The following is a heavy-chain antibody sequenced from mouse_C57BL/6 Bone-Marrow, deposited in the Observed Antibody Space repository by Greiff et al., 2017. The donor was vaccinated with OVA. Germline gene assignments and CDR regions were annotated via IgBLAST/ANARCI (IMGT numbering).Heavy chain of an antibody. CDR3: ETDY. V-gene: IGHV1-61*01. CDR2: IYPSDSET. CDR1: GYTFTRYW. J-gene: IGHJ2*01. Sequence: QVQLQQPGAELVRPGSSVKLSCKASGYTFTRYWMDWMKQRPGQGLEWIGNIYPSDSETHYNQKFKGKATLTVNKSSCTAYMQLNSLTSEDSAVYYCETDYWGQGTTLTVTS.